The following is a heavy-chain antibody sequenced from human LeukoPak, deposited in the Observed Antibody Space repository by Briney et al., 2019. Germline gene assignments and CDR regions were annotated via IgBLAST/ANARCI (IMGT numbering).Heavy chain of an antibody. V-gene: IGHV3-7*05. CDR2: IKPDGSEK. CDR3: ARRGADKPTGLVLDV. Sequence: PGGSLRLSCAASGFTFSRDWMTWVRQAPGKGLEWLTNIKPDGSEKYYVDSVKGRFTISRDNAKNSLYLQMNSLRAEDTAVYFCARRGADKPTGLVLDVWGRGTLVTVSS. CDR1: GFTFSRDW. D-gene: IGHD3-9*01. J-gene: IGHJ2*01.